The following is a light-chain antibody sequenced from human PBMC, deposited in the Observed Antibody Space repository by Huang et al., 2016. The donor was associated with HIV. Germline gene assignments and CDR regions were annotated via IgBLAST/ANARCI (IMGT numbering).Light chain of an antibody. J-gene: IGKJ2*02. CDR3: QQYNSGCT. V-gene: IGKV3-15*01. CDR2: GVS. Sequence: EIVMTQSPATLSVSPGQRVTLSCRDSRSISGNLAWFQLKPGQSPRLLIYGVSTRATAVPARFSGSGSGTDFTLTITSLQFEDFATYYCQQYNSGCTFGQGTKLDIK. CDR1: RSISGN.